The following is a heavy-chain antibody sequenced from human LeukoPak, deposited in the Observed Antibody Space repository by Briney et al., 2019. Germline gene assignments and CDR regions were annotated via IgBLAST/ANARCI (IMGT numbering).Heavy chain of an antibody. J-gene: IGHJ5*02. D-gene: IGHD1-1*01. CDR1: GGSLSGFY. CDR3: ARASSFDKTTRWNPAYFGP. Sequence: PSETLSLTCAVHGGSLSGFYWSWIRQPPGKGLECTGEINHSGTTNYNPSLKSRVTISVDTSKNQVSLDLASVTAADTAVYYCARASSFDKTTRWNPAYFGPWGPGSLVTVAS. V-gene: IGHV4-34*01. CDR2: INHSGTT.